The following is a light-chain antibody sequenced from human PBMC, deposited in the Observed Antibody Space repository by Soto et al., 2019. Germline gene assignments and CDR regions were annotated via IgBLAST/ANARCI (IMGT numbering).Light chain of an antibody. CDR3: LLFFGVALGV. J-gene: IGLJ3*02. CDR1: TGAVTSGHY. Sequence: QTVVTQEPSLTVSPGGTVTLTCASSTGAVTSGHYPNWVQQKPGQVPKSLIYSTSDKHSWTPARFSGSLLGGKAALTLSSVGPGVVAEYSCLLFFGVALGVFGEGTKLTVL. V-gene: IGLV7-43*01. CDR2: STS.